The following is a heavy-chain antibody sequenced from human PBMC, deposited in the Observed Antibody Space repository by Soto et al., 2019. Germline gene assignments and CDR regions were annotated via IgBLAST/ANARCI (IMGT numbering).Heavy chain of an antibody. CDR1: GFTFTSYA. V-gene: IGHV3-30-3*01. Sequence: QVQLVESGGGVVQPGRSLRLSCVASGFTFTSYAMHWVRQAPGKGLEWVAVISYDGSNKYYADSVKGRFTISRDNSKDTVYQQMNSLRAEDTAVYYCARDFSMVVVAPGYWGQGTLVTVSS. J-gene: IGHJ4*02. D-gene: IGHD2-15*01. CDR3: ARDFSMVVVAPGY. CDR2: ISYDGSNK.